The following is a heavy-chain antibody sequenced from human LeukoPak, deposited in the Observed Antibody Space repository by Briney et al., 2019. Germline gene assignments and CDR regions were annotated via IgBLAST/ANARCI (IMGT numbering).Heavy chain of an antibody. V-gene: IGHV3-21*01. D-gene: IGHD5-12*01. J-gene: IGHJ5*02. Sequence: GGSLRLSCAASGFTFSSYAMNWVRQAPGKGLEWVSSISSSSSYVYYADSVKGRFTISRDNAKNSLYLQMNSLRAEDTAVYYCARDQVVADRINWFDPWGQGTLVTVSS. CDR3: ARDQVVADRINWFDP. CDR2: ISSSSSYV. CDR1: GFTFSSYA.